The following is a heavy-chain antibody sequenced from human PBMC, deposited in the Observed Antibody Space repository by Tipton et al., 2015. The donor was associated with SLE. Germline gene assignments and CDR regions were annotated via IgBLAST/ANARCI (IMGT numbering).Heavy chain of an antibody. CDR1: GGSISSSSYY. D-gene: IGHD3-22*01. Sequence: LRLSCTVSGGSISSSSYYWGWIRQPPGKGLEWIGSIYYSGSTYYNPSLKSRVTISVDTSKNQFSLKLSSVTAADTAVYYCASDGDDSSGAFDIWGQGTMVTVSS. J-gene: IGHJ3*02. V-gene: IGHV4-39*07. CDR2: IYYSGST. CDR3: ASDGDDSSGAFDI.